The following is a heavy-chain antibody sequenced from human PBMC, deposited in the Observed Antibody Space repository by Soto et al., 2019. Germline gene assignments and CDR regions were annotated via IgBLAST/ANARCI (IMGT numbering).Heavy chain of an antibody. Sequence: SETLSLTCAVYGASLSGCDCSWVRQPPGKGLEWIGEINESGSTNYDPSLKSRVTISMDTSKKQFSLRLDSVTAADTAIYYCARDPIANAFDVWGRGTMVTVSS. J-gene: IGHJ3*01. CDR2: INESGST. V-gene: IGHV4-34*01. CDR3: ARDPIANAFDV. CDR1: GASLSGCD. D-gene: IGHD2-21*01.